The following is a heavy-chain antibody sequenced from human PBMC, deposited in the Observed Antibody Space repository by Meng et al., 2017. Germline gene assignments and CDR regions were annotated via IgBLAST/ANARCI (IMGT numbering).Heavy chain of an antibody. Sequence: QAQLVQSGPEVKQPGGSVNVACKPSGCTFSSYAISWGRQAPGPALEWMGGIIPIFGTANYAQQLQGGVTITADKTTSKAYMELSSLRSEDTAVYYCARDGVRATEGYFDYWGQGTLVTVSS. V-gene: IGHV1-69*06. J-gene: IGHJ4*02. CDR1: GCTFSSYA. CDR3: ARDGVRATEGYFDY. D-gene: IGHD1-26*01. CDR2: IIPIFGTA.